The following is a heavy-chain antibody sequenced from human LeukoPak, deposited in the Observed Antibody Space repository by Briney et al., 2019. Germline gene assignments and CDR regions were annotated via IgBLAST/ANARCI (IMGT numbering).Heavy chain of an antibody. CDR2: FYPRDSDT. V-gene: IGHV5-51*01. CDR1: GSTFDRSW. J-gene: IGHJ6*03. CDR3: VRQIAVAGRTTSEYWYYIDV. Sequence: HGTSLQISSQSSGSTFDRSWIGWVRPPPGKAFQWLGIFYPRDSDTTYSPSGQGPVTITTHPSIDTAYLQWRSLRASDTANYFCVRQIAVAGRTTSEYWYYIDVGGKGPAVTVS. D-gene: IGHD6-19*01.